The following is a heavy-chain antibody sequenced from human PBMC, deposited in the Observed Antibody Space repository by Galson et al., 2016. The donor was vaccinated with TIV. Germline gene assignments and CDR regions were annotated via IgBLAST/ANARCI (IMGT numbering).Heavy chain of an antibody. J-gene: IGHJ4*02. CDR3: AKDPRDYDDYPYYFDS. Sequence: SLRLSCAASGFTFSRFGMHWVRQAPGKGLEWVAHISFDGSNTNYADSVKGRFTTSRDNSKNTLYLQVESLRGEDTAIYFCAKDPRDYDDYPYYFDSWGQGTLVAVSS. CDR2: ISFDGSNT. V-gene: IGHV3-30*18. D-gene: IGHD4-17*01. CDR1: GFTFSRFG.